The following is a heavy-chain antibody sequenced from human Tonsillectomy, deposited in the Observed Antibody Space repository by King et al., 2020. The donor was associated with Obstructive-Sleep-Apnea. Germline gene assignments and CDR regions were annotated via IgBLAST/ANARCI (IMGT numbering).Heavy chain of an antibody. CDR3: ARGPNDSSGYYTFDF. Sequence: QLQESGPGLVKPSQSLSLTCTVSGVSISSGGYYWNWIRQHPGKGLEWIGYIYYSGTIYYNPSLKSRVSISLDTSKNQVSLKLSYVTAADTAVYYCARGPNDSSGYYTFDFWGQGTLVTVSS. D-gene: IGHD3-22*01. V-gene: IGHV4-31*03. J-gene: IGHJ4*02. CDR1: GVSISSGGYY. CDR2: IYYSGTI.